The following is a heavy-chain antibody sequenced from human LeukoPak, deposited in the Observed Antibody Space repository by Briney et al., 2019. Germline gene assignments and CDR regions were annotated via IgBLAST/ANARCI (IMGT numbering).Heavy chain of an antibody. D-gene: IGHD6-19*01. CDR2: IRYDGSNK. J-gene: IGHJ6*02. CDR3: AKDPTGYSSGWYEKTYYYYGMDV. Sequence: GGSPRLSCAASGFTFSSYGMHWVRQAPGKGLEWVAFIRYDGSNKYYADSVKGRFTISRDNSKNTLYLQMNSLRAEDTAVYYCAKDPTGYSSGWYEKTYYYYGMDVWGQGTTVTVSS. V-gene: IGHV3-30*02. CDR1: GFTFSSYG.